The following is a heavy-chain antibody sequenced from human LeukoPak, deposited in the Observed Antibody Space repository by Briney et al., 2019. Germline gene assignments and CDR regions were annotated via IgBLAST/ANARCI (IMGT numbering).Heavy chain of an antibody. CDR3: ARDGYGSYYDSSGYKLDY. Sequence: SETLSLTCTVSGGSISSSSYYWGWIRQPPGKGLEWIESIYYSGSTYYNPSLKSRVTISVDTSKNQFSLKLSSVTAADTAVYYCARDGYGSYYDSSGYKLDYWGQGTLVTVSS. CDR1: GGSISSSSYY. V-gene: IGHV4-39*07. D-gene: IGHD3-22*01. J-gene: IGHJ4*02. CDR2: IYYSGST.